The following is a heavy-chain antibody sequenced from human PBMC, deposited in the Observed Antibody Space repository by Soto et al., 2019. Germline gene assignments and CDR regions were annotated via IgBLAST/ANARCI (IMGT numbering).Heavy chain of an antibody. D-gene: IGHD2-21*01. V-gene: IGHV3-11*01. J-gene: IGHJ5*02. CDR1: GFTFSDYY. CDR2: ISSSGSTI. CDR3: ARDSFRDCYNNWFDP. Sequence: GGSLRLSCAASGFTFSDYYMSWIRQAPGKGLEWVSYISSSGSTIYYADSVKGRFTISRDNAKNSLYLQMNSLRAEDTAVYYCARDSFRDCYNNWFDPWGQGTLVTVSS.